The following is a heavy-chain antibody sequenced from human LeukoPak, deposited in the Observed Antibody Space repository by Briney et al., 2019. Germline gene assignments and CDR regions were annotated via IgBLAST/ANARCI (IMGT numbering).Heavy chain of an antibody. CDR1: GFTFSSYA. D-gene: IGHD5-24*01. CDR3: ARSGKMATITWGVLDY. Sequence: RGSLRLSRAASGFTFSSYAMPWVRQAPAKGLAWVSAISGSGGSTYYADSLKGRFTISRDNSKNTLYLQMNSLRAVDTAVYYWARSGKMATITWGVLDYWGQGTLVTVSS. CDR2: ISGSGGST. J-gene: IGHJ4*02. V-gene: IGHV3-23*01.